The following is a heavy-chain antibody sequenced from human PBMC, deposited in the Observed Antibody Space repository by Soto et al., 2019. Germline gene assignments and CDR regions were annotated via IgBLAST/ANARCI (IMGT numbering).Heavy chain of an antibody. CDR1: GFSFSLRY. Sequence: QVQLVESGGGLVNPGGSLRLSCAASGFSFSLRYMSWIRQAPGRGLEWVSYISPGGDNIHYADFVKGRFTISRDNPKDSLYLQMNSLRVEDTAVYYCVTETQWYFDDWGQGNLVTVSS. D-gene: IGHD2-8*01. J-gene: IGHJ4*02. CDR2: ISPGGDNI. V-gene: IGHV3-11*01. CDR3: VTETQWYFDD.